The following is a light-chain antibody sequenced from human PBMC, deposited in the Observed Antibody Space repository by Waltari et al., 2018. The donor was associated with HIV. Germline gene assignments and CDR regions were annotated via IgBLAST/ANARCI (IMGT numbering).Light chain of an antibody. Sequence: QVVLTQSPSASASLGASVKLTCTLSSGHSNYAIALHQLQPGKGPRYLMKLNSDGSHTKGDGIPDRFSGSSSGAERYLTISSLQSEDEADYYCQTWGTGIRVFGGGTKLTVL. V-gene: IGLV4-69*01. CDR1: SGHSNYA. CDR3: QTWGTGIRV. J-gene: IGLJ3*02. CDR2: LNSDGSH.